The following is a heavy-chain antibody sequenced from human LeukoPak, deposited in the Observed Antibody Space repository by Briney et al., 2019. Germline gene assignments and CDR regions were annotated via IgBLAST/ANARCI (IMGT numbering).Heavy chain of an antibody. CDR3: ARGAAGGRILCDP. CDR2: INPNSGGT. J-gene: IGHJ5*02. D-gene: IGHD6-13*01. Sequence: ASVKVSCKASGYTFTGYYMHWVRQAPGQGLEWMGWINPNSGGTNYAQKFQGRATMTRDTSISTAYMELSRLRSDDTAVYYCARGAAGGRILCDPWGQGTLVTVSS. CDR1: GYTFTGYY. V-gene: IGHV1-2*02.